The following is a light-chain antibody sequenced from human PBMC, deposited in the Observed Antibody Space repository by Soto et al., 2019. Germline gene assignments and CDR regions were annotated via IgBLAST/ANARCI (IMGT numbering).Light chain of an antibody. J-gene: IGLJ1*01. V-gene: IGLV2-14*01. CDR2: DVS. CDR1: SRDVGGYNS. Sequence: QSVLTQPASVSGSPGLSIAISCTGTSRDVGGYNSVSWYQQQPGKVLKLMIYDVSNRPSGVSNRFSGSKSGNTASLTISGLQAEDEGDYYCSSYTTGGSYVFGTGTKLTVL. CDR3: SSYTTGGSYV.